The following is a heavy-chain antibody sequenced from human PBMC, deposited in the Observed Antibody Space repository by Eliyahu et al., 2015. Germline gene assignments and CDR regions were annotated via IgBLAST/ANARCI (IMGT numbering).Heavy chain of an antibody. V-gene: IGHV2-5*01. CDR2: IYWNDDK. CDR1: GFSLSTSGXG. Sequence: QITLKESGPTLVKPTQTLTLTCTFSGFSLSTSGXGVGWIRQPPGKALEWLALIYWNDDKRYSPSLKSRLTITKDTSKNQVVLTMTNMDPVDTATYYCAHSFPPAYSSSPWHGFDPWGQGTLVTVSS. CDR3: AHSFPPAYSSSPWHGFDP. D-gene: IGHD6-13*01. J-gene: IGHJ5*02.